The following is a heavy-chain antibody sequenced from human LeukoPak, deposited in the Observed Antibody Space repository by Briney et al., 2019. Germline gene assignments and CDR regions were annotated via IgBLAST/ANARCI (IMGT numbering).Heavy chain of an antibody. V-gene: IGHV3-66*01. Sequence: GGSLRLSCAASGFTVSTNYMSWVRQAPGKGLEWVSLVYSGGTTYHADSVKGRFTISRDDSKNTVYLQMNSLRAEDTALYHCARVSHAGSGWYGEFDYWGQGTLVTVSS. CDR1: GFTVSTNY. CDR2: VYSGGTT. J-gene: IGHJ4*02. CDR3: ARVSHAGSGWYGEFDY. D-gene: IGHD6-19*01.